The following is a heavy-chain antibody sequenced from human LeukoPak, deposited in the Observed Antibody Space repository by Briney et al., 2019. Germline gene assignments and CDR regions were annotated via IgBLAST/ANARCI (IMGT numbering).Heavy chain of an antibody. D-gene: IGHD2-8*02. CDR3: ARDGWCLDY. CDR1: GYTFTNYY. V-gene: IGHV1-46*01. Sequence: ASVKVSCKASGYTFTNYYIHWVRQVPGQGLEWMGIINPSGGSTSYAQKFQDRVTMTRDTSTSTVYMELSSLRSEDTAVYYCARDGWCLDYWGQGTLVIVSS. J-gene: IGHJ4*02. CDR2: INPSGGST.